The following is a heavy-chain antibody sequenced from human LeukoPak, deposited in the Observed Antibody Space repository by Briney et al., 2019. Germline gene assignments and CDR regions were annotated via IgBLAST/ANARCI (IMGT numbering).Heavy chain of an antibody. CDR2: ISWNSGNI. Sequence: GGSLRLSCAASGFIFDDYAMHWVRQAPGKGLEWVSGISWNSGNIGYVDSVKGRFTISRDNARNSLYLQMNSLRGEDTALYYCAKGEDIQYEVGVHDAFDIWGQGTMVTVSS. J-gene: IGHJ3*02. V-gene: IGHV3-9*01. D-gene: IGHD1-26*01. CDR3: AKGEDIQYEVGVHDAFDI. CDR1: GFIFDDYA.